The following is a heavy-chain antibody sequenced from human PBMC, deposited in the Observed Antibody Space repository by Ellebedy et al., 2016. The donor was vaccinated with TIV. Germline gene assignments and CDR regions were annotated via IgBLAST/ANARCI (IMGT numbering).Heavy chain of an antibody. V-gene: IGHV3-21*01. CDR2: IYGSGNYK. J-gene: IGHJ4*02. D-gene: IGHD2-21*02. CDR1: GFTFSSYT. CDR3: ARERAGVVPTIQRAFDY. Sequence: GESLKISCAASGFTFSSYTMNWVRQAPGKGLEWVSLIYGSGNYKSYADSLKGRFTISRDNAKNSLYLQMNSLSAEDTAVYYCARERAGVVPTIQRAFDYWGQGTQVTVSS.